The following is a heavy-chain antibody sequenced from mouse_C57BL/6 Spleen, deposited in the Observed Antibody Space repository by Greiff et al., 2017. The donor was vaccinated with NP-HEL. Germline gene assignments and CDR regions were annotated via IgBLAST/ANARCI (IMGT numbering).Heavy chain of an antibody. J-gene: IGHJ3*01. V-gene: IGHV1-50*01. CDR3: ARYWIRPYYDGFAY. CDR2: IDPSDSYT. CDR1: GYTFTSYW. D-gene: IGHD1-1*01. Sequence: QVQLQQPGAELVKPGASVKLSCKASGYTFTSYWMQWVKQRPGQGLEWIGEIDPSDSYTNYNQKFKGKATLTVDTSSSTAYMQLSSLTSEDSAVYYCARYWIRPYYDGFAYWGQGTLVTVSA.